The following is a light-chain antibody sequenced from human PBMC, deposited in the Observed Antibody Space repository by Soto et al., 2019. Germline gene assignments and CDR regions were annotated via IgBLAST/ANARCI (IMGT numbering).Light chain of an antibody. CDR2: ETS. CDR1: QSLSSR. V-gene: IGKV1-39*01. Sequence: DIQMTQSPSSLSASVGDRVTITCRASQSLSSRLTWYQQKPGEAPKLLIYETSSLQSGVPSRFSGSGSETDFTLTINSLQPEDFATYYCQQSFGPPYTFGQGTKLEIK. J-gene: IGKJ2*01. CDR3: QQSFGPPYT.